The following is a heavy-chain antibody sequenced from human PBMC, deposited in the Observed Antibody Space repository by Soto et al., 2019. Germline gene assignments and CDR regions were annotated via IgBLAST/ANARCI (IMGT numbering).Heavy chain of an antibody. J-gene: IGHJ4*02. Sequence: QVQLQESGPGLVKPSETLSLTCTVSGVSVSSGSFYWAWIRQPPGKGLEWIGFISYSGTTNYKPSLKCRVAITVDTSRSHITLKVSSLTAADTAVYYCARGATVTQYDYWGQGTLVTVSS. CDR3: ARGATVTQYDY. CDR1: GVSVSSGSFY. V-gene: IGHV4-61*01. CDR2: ISYSGTT. D-gene: IGHD4-17*01.